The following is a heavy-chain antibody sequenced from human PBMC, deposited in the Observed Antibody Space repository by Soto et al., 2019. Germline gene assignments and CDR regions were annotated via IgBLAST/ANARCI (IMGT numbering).Heavy chain of an antibody. J-gene: IGHJ4*02. CDR3: ARSSVRGWSY. CDR2: ITHSGST. Sequence: SETLSLTCAVYGGSFSGYYRTWIRQPPGKGLEWIGEITHSGSTNYNPSLKSRVTISVDTSKNQFSLNLNSVTAADTAVYYCARSSVRGWSYWGQGTLVTVSS. CDR1: GGSFSGYY. V-gene: IGHV4-34*01. D-gene: IGHD3-10*02.